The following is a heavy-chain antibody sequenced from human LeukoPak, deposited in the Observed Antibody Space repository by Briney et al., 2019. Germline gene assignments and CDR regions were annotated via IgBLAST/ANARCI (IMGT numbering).Heavy chain of an antibody. J-gene: IGHJ4*02. Sequence: GASVKVSFTASGYTFTVYYMHWVRQAPGQGLEWMGWINPNSGGTNYAQKFQGRVTITRDTSISTAYMELSRLRSDDTAVYYCARDWTYSGYDLGFTMIVDNYFDYWGQGTLVTVSS. CDR1: GYTFTVYY. V-gene: IGHV1-2*02. CDR2: INPNSGGT. CDR3: ARDWTYSGYDLGFTMIVDNYFDY. D-gene: IGHD5-12*01.